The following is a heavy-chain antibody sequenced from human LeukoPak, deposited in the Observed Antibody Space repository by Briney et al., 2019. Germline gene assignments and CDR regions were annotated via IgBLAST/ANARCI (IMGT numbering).Heavy chain of an antibody. D-gene: IGHD3-16*01. J-gene: IGHJ4*02. CDR1: EISFSSSW. CDR3: ARDRVLGCLDF. V-gene: IGHV3-74*01. CDR2: VNSDGTRT. Sequence: GGSLRLSCAASEISFSSSWMHWVRQGPGKGLVWVSRVNSDGTRTNYADSVKGRFAISRDNAKNMLYLQMNSLRAEDTAVYYCARDRVLGCLDFWGQGTLVTVSS.